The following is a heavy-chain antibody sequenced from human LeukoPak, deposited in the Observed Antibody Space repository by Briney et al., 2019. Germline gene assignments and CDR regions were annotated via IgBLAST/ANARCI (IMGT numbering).Heavy chain of an antibody. CDR2: IYQSGST. CDR1: GGSISNGGYS. CDR3: ARDGSDYKSRNWFDP. J-gene: IGHJ5*02. Sequence: PSETLSLTCAVSGGSISNGGYSWSWIRQPPGKGLEWIGYIYQSGSTNYNPSLKSRVIMSVDTSKNQISLSLSSVTAADTAVYYCARDGSDYKSRNWFDPWGQGTLVTVSS. V-gene: IGHV4-61*08. D-gene: IGHD2-21*01.